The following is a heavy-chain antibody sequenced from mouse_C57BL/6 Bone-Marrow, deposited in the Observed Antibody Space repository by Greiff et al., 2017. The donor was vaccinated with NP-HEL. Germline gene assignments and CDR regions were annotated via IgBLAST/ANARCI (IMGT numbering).Heavy chain of an antibody. D-gene: IGHD2-4*01. J-gene: IGHJ3*01. V-gene: IGHV1-4*01. Sequence: VKLVESGAELARPGASVKMSCKASGYTFTSYTMHWVKQRPGQGLEWIGYINPSSGYTKYNQKFKDKATLTADKSSSTAYMQLSSLTSEDSAVYYCARDYDYDWFAYWGQGTLVTVSA. CDR3: ARDYDYDWFAY. CDR1: GYTFTSYT. CDR2: INPSSGYT.